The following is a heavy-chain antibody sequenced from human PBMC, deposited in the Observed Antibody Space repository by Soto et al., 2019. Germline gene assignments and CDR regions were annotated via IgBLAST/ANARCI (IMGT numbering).Heavy chain of an antibody. Sequence: GGSLRLSCAASGFTFSSYAMSWVRQAPGKGLEWVSAISGSGGSTYYADSVKGRFTISRDNSKNTLYLQMNSLRAEDTAVYYCAKDRIAAAGILNNWFDPWGQGTLVTVSS. D-gene: IGHD6-13*01. J-gene: IGHJ5*02. CDR3: AKDRIAAAGILNNWFDP. V-gene: IGHV3-23*01. CDR1: GFTFSSYA. CDR2: ISGSGGST.